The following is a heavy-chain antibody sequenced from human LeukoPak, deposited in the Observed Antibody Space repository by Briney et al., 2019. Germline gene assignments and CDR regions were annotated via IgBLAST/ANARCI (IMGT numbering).Heavy chain of an antibody. CDR2: IYYSGST. CDR3: ARGYNWNYVSPYYFDY. CDR1: GGSISSYY. Sequence: SETLSLTCTVSGGSISSYYWSWIRQPPGKGLEWIGYIYYSGSTNYNPSLKSRVTISVDTSKNQFSLKLSSVAATDTAVYYCARGYNWNYVSPYYFDYWGQGTLVTVSS. D-gene: IGHD1-7*01. J-gene: IGHJ4*02. V-gene: IGHV4-59*01.